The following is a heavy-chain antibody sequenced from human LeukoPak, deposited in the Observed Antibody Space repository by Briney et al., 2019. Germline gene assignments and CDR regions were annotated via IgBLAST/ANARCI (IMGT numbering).Heavy chain of an antibody. J-gene: IGHJ4*02. CDR3: ARRSRFESGRGSSGYYSFDY. V-gene: IGHV4-34*01. CDR1: GGSFSGYY. CDR2: INHSGST. D-gene: IGHD3-22*01. Sequence: SETLSLTCAVYGGSFSGYYWSWIRQPPGKGLEWIGEINHSGSTNYNPSLKSRVTISVDTSKNQFSLKLSSVTAADTAVYYCARRSRFESGRGSSGYYSFDYWGQGTLVTVSS.